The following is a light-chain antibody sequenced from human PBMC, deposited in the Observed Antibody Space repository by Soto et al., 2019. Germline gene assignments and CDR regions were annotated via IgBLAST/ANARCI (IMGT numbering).Light chain of an antibody. CDR2: GNS. V-gene: IGLV1-40*01. CDR3: QSYDSSLSAV. CDR1: SSNIGAGYD. Sequence: QSVLTQPPSVSGAPGQRVTISCTGSSSNIGAGYDVHWYQQLPGTAPKLLIYGNSNRPSGVPDRFSGSKSCTSASLAITGLQAEDEADYYCQSYDSSLSAVFGGGTQLTVL. J-gene: IGLJ7*01.